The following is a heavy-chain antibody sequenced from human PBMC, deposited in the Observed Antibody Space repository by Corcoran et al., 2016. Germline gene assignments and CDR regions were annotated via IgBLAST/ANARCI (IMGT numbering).Heavy chain of an antibody. D-gene: IGHD2-21*01. Sequence: QVQLVETGGGVVQPGRSLRLSCAASGFTFSSYGMHWVRQAPGKGLEWVAVISYDGSNKYYADSVKGRFTIPRDNSKNMLYLQMNSLRAEDTAVYYCASENVEIHWGQGTLVTVSS. J-gene: IGHJ4*02. CDR3: ASENVEIH. CDR1: GFTFSSYG. CDR2: ISYDGSNK. V-gene: IGHV3-30*03.